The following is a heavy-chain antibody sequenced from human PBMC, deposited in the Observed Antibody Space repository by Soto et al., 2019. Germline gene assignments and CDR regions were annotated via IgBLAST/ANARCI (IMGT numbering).Heavy chain of an antibody. CDR2: INHSGST. CDR3: ARRRQAASFDY. J-gene: IGHJ4*02. Sequence: SETLSLTCAVYGGSFSGYYWSWIRQPPGKGLEWIGEINHSGSTNYNPSLKSRVTISVDTSKNQLSLKLSSVTAADTAVYYCARRRQAASFDYWGQGTLVTVSS. D-gene: IGHD6-25*01. V-gene: IGHV4-34*01. CDR1: GGSFSGYY.